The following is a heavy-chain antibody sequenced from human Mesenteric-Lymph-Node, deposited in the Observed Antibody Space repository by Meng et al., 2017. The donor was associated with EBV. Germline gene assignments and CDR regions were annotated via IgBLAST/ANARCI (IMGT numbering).Heavy chain of an antibody. CDR1: GGSISTSNYY. D-gene: IGHD1-26*01. V-gene: IGHV4-39*07. CDR3: ARGGSLGGSYAP. Sequence: LQTQESGPGLVKPSETLSLTCTGSGGSISTSNYYWGWIRQPPGKGLEWIGSIYYSGSTYYNPSLKSRVTISVDTSKNQFSLKLSSVTAADTAVYYCARGGSLGGSYAPWGQGTLVTVSS. CDR2: IYYSGST. J-gene: IGHJ5*02.